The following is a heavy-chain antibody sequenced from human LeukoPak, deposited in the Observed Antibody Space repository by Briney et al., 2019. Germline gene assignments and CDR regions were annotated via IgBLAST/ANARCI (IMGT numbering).Heavy chain of an antibody. CDR3: ARGSRDGYNRHFDY. Sequence: SETLSLTCTVSGGSISSYYWSWIRQPPGKGLEWIGYIYYSGSTSYNPSLKSRVTISVDTSKNQFSLKLSSVTAAGTAVYYCARGSRDGYNRHFDYWGQGTLVTVSS. J-gene: IGHJ4*02. D-gene: IGHD5-24*01. CDR1: GGSISSYY. CDR2: IYYSGST. V-gene: IGHV4-59*01.